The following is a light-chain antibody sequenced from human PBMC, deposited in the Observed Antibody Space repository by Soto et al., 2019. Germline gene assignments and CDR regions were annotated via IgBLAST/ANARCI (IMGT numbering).Light chain of an antibody. V-gene: IGKV3-11*01. CDR1: QSVSRY. Sequence: EIVLTQSPATLSLSPGERATLSCRASQSVSRYLAWYQQKPGQAPRLLLYDASTRATGIPARFSGSGSGTDVTLTISSLEPEDFAVYYCQQRSNWPPMYTFGQGTKLEIK. J-gene: IGKJ2*01. CDR2: DAS. CDR3: QQRSNWPPMYT.